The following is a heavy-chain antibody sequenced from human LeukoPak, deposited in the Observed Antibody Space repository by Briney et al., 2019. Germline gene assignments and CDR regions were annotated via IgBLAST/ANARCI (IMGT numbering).Heavy chain of an antibody. CDR3: ARDLITGTVRFDP. J-gene: IGHJ5*02. Sequence: SETLSLTCTVCGGSVSGGSYYWSWIRQPPGKGLEWIGYIYYSGSTNYNPSLKSRVTISVDTSKNQFSLKLSSVTAADTAVYYCARDLITGTVRFDPWGQGTLVTVSS. D-gene: IGHD1-7*01. CDR2: IYYSGST. CDR1: GGSVSGGSYY. V-gene: IGHV4-61*01.